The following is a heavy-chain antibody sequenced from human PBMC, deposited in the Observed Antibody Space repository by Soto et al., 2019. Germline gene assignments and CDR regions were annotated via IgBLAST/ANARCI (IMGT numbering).Heavy chain of an antibody. CDR3: ARLNVVVVAATLYYYYGMDV. V-gene: IGHV1-69*06. D-gene: IGHD2-15*01. CDR1: GGTFSSYA. CDR2: IIPIFGTA. Sequence: ASVKVSCKASGGTFSSYAISWVRQAPGQGLEWMGGIIPIFGTANYAQKFQGRVTITADKSTSTAYMELISLRSEDTAVYYCARLNVVVVAATLYYYYGMDVWGQGTTVTVSS. J-gene: IGHJ6*02.